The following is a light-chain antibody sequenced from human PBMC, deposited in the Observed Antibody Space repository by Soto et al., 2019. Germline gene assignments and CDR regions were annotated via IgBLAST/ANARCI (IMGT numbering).Light chain of an antibody. J-gene: IGKJ4*02. V-gene: IGKV3-20*01. CDR1: QTVASNF. Sequence: EVVLTQSPGTLSLYPGDRATLSCRARQTVASNFLAWYQHKPGQSPRLLIFGASTRATDLPDRFSGSGSGPEFTLPISRMAPEDCAVYYCQQYGTSPPLTFGGGTKVEIK. CDR2: GAS. CDR3: QQYGTSPPLT.